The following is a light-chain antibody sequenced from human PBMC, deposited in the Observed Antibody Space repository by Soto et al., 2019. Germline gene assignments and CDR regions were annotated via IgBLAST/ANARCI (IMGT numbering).Light chain of an antibody. Sequence: LVLTKSPGTLSMSPGDRATLSCRASQRVSARYLAWFPPPPGQDHRLLSVGASARATGIPDMCSGIGSGTDCTLTIDRLETEDVAMYYCQQYRDSPPTVGQGTKVDIK. J-gene: IGKJ1*01. V-gene: IGKV3-20*01. CDR1: QRVSARY. CDR3: QQYRDSPPT. CDR2: GAS.